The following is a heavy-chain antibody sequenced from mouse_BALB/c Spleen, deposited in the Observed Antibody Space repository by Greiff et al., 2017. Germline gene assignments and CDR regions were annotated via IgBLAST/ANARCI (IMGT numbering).Heavy chain of an antibody. J-gene: IGHJ2*01. Sequence: VKLMESGAELAKPGASVKMSCKASGYTFTSYWMHWVKQRPGQGLEWIGYINPSTGYTEYNQKFKDKATLTADKSSSTAYMQLSSLTSEDTAVYYCARRLLLDYWGQGTTLTVSS. CDR3: ARRLLLDY. CDR2: INPSTGYT. V-gene: IGHV1-7*01. D-gene: IGHD2-3*01. CDR1: GYTFTSYW.